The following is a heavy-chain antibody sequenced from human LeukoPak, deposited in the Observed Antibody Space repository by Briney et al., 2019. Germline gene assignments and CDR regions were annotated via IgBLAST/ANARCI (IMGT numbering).Heavy chain of an antibody. CDR1: GYTFTSYD. J-gene: IGHJ6*03. V-gene: IGHV1-8*01. D-gene: IGHD3/OR15-3a*01. CDR2: MNPNSGNT. CDR3: ARALSWTTDSYYYMDV. Sequence: GASVNVSRKASGYTFTSYDINGLRQATGQGLEGMGWMNPNSGNTGYPQKFQGRVTMIKNTSITTAYMELNSLRSEDTAVYYCARALSWTTDSYYYMDVWGKGTTVTVSS.